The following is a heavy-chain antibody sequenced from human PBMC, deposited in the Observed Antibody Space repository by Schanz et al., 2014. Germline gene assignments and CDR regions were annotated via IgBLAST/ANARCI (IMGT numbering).Heavy chain of an antibody. D-gene: IGHD2-15*01. Sequence: QVQLVESGGGVVQPGRSLRLSCVASGFTFISYDIHWVRQAPGKGLEWVAVIRYDGRNKNFVESVKGRFTISRDNSNNTLYLQMNNLRAEDTAVYFCAKESEIVVVVGTSMSGDFHHWGQGTLVTVSS. J-gene: IGHJ1*01. CDR3: AKESEIVVVVGTSMSGDFHH. CDR1: GFTFISYD. V-gene: IGHV3-33*06. CDR2: IRYDGRNK.